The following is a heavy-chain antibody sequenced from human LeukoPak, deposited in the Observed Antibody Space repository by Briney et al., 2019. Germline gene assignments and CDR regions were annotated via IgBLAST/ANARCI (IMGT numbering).Heavy chain of an antibody. CDR2: IRGSGGST. J-gene: IGHJ6*02. CDR1: GFPFSSNA. Sequence: GGPLRLSCAAPGFPFSSNALSWVRQAPGKGLKWASAIRGSGGSTYYADSVKGRFTISRDNSKNTLYLQMNSLRAEDTAVYYCAKDPLDTAMVYYYYGMDVWGQGTTVTVSS. V-gene: IGHV3-23*01. D-gene: IGHD5-18*01. CDR3: AKDPLDTAMVYYYYGMDV.